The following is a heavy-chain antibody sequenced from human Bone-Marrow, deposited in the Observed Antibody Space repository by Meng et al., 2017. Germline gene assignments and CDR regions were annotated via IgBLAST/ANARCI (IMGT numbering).Heavy chain of an antibody. CDR3: ASQYSSSWYTIDY. J-gene: IGHJ4*02. CDR2: IIPILGIA. CDR1: GGTFSSYT. Sequence: SVKVSCKASGGTFSSYTISWVRQAPGQGLEWMGRIIPILGIANYAQKFQGRVTITADKSTSTAYTELSSLRSEDTAVYYCASQYSSSWYTIDYWGQGTLVTVSS. V-gene: IGHV1-69*02. D-gene: IGHD6-13*01.